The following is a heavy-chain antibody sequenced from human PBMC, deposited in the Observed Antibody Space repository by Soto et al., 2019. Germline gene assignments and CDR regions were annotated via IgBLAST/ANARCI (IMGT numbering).Heavy chain of an antibody. D-gene: IGHD6-6*01. CDR1: GGSISSYY. J-gene: IGHJ6*02. CDR2: IYTSGST. CDR3: ARGGSSSGYYYYYGMDV. V-gene: IGHV4-4*07. Sequence: SETLSLTCTVSGGSISSYYWSWIRQPAGKGLEWIGRIYTSGSTNYNPSLKSRITMSVDTSKNQFSLKLSSVTAADTAVYYCARGGSSSGYYYYYGMDVWGQGTTVTVSS.